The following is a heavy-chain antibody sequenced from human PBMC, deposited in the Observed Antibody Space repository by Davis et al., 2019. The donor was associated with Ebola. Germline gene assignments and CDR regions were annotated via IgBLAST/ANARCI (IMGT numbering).Heavy chain of an antibody. J-gene: IGHJ6*02. V-gene: IGHV5-51*01. CDR1: GYSFTSYW. CDR2: IYPGDSDT. Sequence: GESLKISCKGSGYSFTSYWIGWVRQMRGKGLEWMGIIYPGDSDTRYSPSFQGQVTISADKSISTAYLQWSSLKASDTAMYYCARHLRHGLRYFDYGMDVWGQGTTVTVSS. CDR3: ARHLRHGLRYFDYGMDV. D-gene: IGHD3-9*01.